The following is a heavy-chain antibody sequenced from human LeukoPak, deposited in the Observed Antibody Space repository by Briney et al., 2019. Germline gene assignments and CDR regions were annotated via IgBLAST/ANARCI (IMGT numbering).Heavy chain of an antibody. J-gene: IGHJ6*03. D-gene: IGHD1-26*01. V-gene: IGHV3-64*01. CDR2: ISSNGGST. CDR1: GFTFCSYA. CDR3: ARVPGATRRGNYMDV. Sequence: GGSLRLSCAASGFTFCSYAMHWVRQAPGKGLEYVSAISSNGGSTYYANSVKGRFTISRDNSKNTLYLQMGSLRAEDMAVYYCARVPGATRRGNYMDVWGKGTTVTVSS.